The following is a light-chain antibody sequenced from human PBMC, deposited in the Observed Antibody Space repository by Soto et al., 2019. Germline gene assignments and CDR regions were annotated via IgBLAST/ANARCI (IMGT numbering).Light chain of an antibody. Sequence: EILLTQSPATLSLSTGERAALSCGASQSVSSNYLAWYQQKPGLAPRLLIYDASRRATGIPDRFSGSGSGADFILSISRLEPEDFAVYYCQQYGSSPWTFGQGTKVDI. CDR1: QSVSSNY. CDR2: DAS. V-gene: IGKV3D-20*01. CDR3: QQYGSSPWT. J-gene: IGKJ1*01.